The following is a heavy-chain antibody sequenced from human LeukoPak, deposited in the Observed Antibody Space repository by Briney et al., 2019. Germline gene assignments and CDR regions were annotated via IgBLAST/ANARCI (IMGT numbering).Heavy chain of an antibody. D-gene: IGHD3-22*01. V-gene: IGHV4-59*08. J-gene: IGHJ3*01. Sequence: PSETLSLTCSVSGDSIRTYWSWIRQPPGQGLEWIGNIYNSANTNYTPSLQSRVTMSVDTSKSQFSLQLTSVSAADTAVYYCARRFSSLSDGNGYYYGHDAFDVWGQGTLVTVSS. CDR1: GDSIRTY. CDR2: IYNSANT. CDR3: ARRFSSLSDGNGYYYGHDAFDV.